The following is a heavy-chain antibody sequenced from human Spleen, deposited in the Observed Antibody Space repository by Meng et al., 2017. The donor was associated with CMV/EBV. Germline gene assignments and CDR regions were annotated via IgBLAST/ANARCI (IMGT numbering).Heavy chain of an antibody. V-gene: IGHV3-23*01. CDR1: GFTFRNYA. J-gene: IGHJ4*02. D-gene: IGHD3-22*01. CDR2: ISSSGSNT. CDR3: AKEAMIVVVIDY. Sequence: GESLKISCEAAGFTFRNYAMSWVRQAPGKGLEWVSHISSSGSNTYSADSVKGRFTISRDNSKNMLYLQMDSLRAEDTAVYYCAKEAMIVVVIDYWGQGTLVTVSS.